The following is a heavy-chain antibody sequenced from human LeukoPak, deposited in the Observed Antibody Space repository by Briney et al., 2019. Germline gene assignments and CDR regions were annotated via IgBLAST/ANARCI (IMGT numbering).Heavy chain of an antibody. Sequence: GGSLRLSCEASGFTFSDYYMSWIRQTPGKGPEGVSYISNRAHPNDIKYADSVKGRFTISRDYTKNSVYLQMNSLRAEDTAVYYCVKTAGRDGGYWGQGTLVTVSS. J-gene: IGHJ4*02. D-gene: IGHD5-24*01. V-gene: IGHV3-11*01. CDR3: VKTAGRDGGY. CDR1: GFTFSDYY. CDR2: ISNRAHPNDI.